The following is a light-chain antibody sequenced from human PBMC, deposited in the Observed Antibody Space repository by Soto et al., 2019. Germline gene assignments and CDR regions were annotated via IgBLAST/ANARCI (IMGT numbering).Light chain of an antibody. CDR3: SSYTSSNTLV. CDR2: EVT. CDR1: SSDIGGYNY. Sequence: QSALTQPASVSGSPGQSITISCTGGSSDIGGYNYVSWFQQHPGKVPKLMIYEVTNRPSGVSNRFSGSKSGGTASLTISGLQAEDEADYYCSSYTSSNTLVFGTGTKV. J-gene: IGLJ1*01. V-gene: IGLV2-14*01.